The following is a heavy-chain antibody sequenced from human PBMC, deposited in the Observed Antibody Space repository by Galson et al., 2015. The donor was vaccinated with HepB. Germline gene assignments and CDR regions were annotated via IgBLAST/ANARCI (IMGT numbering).Heavy chain of an antibody. CDR3: ARDGGVIGAEFDY. CDR2: INTTTGNP. D-gene: IGHD3-16*01. V-gene: IGHV7-4-1*02. Sequence: SVKVSCKASGYTFTSYAINWVRQAPGQGLEWMGWINTTTGNPTYAQGFTGRFVFSLDTSVSTAYLQISSLKAEDTAVYYCARDGGVIGAEFDYWGQGTLVTVSS. J-gene: IGHJ4*02. CDR1: GYTFTSYA.